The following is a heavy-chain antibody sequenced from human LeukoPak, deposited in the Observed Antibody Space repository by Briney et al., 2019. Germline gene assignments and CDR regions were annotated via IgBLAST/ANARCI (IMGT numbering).Heavy chain of an antibody. Sequence: PGGSLRLSCTASGFTFSNYAMSWVRQAPGKGLEWVSSISGSGFSTYYADSVKGRFTIPRDNSKNTLYLQMNSLRADDTAVYYCARGRSSGPYFFDYWGQGTLVTVSS. D-gene: IGHD3-22*01. CDR1: GFTFSNYA. CDR3: ARGRSSGPYFFDY. V-gene: IGHV3-23*01. J-gene: IGHJ4*02. CDR2: ISGSGFST.